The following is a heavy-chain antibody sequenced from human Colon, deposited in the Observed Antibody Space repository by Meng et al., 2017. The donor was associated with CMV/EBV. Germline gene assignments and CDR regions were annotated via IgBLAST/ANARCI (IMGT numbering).Heavy chain of an antibody. D-gene: IGHD3-9*01. V-gene: IGHV3-48*03. Sequence: GESLKISCAASGFTFRSYEMNWVRQAPGKGLEWVSYIGTSATTIYYADSVKGRFTISRDNAKNSLYLQMNSLRAEDTAVYYCARVTIFARGYYYGMDVWGQGTTVTVSS. J-gene: IGHJ6*02. CDR3: ARVTIFARGYYYGMDV. CDR1: GFTFRSYE. CDR2: IGTSATTI.